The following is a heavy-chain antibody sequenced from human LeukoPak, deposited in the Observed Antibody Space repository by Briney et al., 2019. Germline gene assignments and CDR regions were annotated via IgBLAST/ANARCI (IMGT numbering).Heavy chain of an antibody. Sequence: SQTLSLTCDISGDTVSSNSAAWNWIRQSPSRGLEWLGRTYYRSKWYYDYGVSVKSRITISPDTSKNQFSLQLNSVTADDTAVYYCARGFALDFWGQGTMVTVSS. CDR2: TYYRSKWYY. V-gene: IGHV6-1*01. J-gene: IGHJ3*01. CDR1: GDTVSSNSAA. CDR3: ARGFALDF.